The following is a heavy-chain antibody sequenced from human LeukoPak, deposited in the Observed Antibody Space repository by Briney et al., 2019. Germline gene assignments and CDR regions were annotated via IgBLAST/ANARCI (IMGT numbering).Heavy chain of an antibody. CDR1: GGTFSSYA. CDR3: ARDHSPDPKVCSGYDWGT. Sequence: ASVKVSCKASGGTFSSYAISWVRQAPGQGLEWMGGIIPIFGTANYAQKFQGRVTITADESTSTAYMELSSLRSEDTAVYYCARDHSPDPKVCSGYDWGTWGQGTLVTVSS. D-gene: IGHD5-12*01. V-gene: IGHV1-69*13. CDR2: IIPIFGTA. J-gene: IGHJ5*02.